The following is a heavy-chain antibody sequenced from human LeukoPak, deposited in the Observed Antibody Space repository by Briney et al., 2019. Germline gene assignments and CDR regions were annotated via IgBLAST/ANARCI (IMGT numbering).Heavy chain of an antibody. J-gene: IGHJ6*02. CDR2: IYYSGST. D-gene: IGHD6-19*01. CDR1: GGSISSSSYY. CDR3: ARVGAVAGTVYYYYGMDV. Sequence: SETLSLTCTVSGGSISSSSYYWGWIRQPPGKGLEWIGYIYYSGSTNYNPSLKSRVTISVDTSKNQFSLKLSSVTAADTAVYYCARVGAVAGTVYYYYGMDVWGQGTTVTVSS. V-gene: IGHV4-61*05.